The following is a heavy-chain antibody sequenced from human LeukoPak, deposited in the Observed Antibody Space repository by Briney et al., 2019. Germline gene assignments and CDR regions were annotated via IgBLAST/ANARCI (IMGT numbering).Heavy chain of an antibody. J-gene: IGHJ5*02. V-gene: IGHV1-69*04. D-gene: IGHD2-2*01. CDR3: AREGVVPAATYNWFDP. CDR2: IIPILGIA. CDR1: GYIFTTYG. Sequence: ASVKVSCKASGYIFTTYGLSWVRQAPGQGLEWMGRIIPILGIANYAQKFQGRVTITADKSTSTAYMELSSLRSEDTAVYYCAREGVVPAATYNWFDPWGQGTLVTVSS.